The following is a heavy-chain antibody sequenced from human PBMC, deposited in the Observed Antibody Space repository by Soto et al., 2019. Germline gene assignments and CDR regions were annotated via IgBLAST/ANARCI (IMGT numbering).Heavy chain of an antibody. CDR3: AKAMIVVVMDHDAFDI. V-gene: IGHV3-23*01. D-gene: IGHD3-22*01. CDR2: ISGSGGST. CDR1: GFTFSSYA. J-gene: IGHJ3*02. Sequence: GGSLRLSCAASGFTFSSYAMSWVRQAPGKGLEWVSAISGSGGSTYYADSVKGRFTISRDNSKNTLYLQMNSLRAEDTDVYDCAKAMIVVVMDHDAFDIWGQGTMVTVSS.